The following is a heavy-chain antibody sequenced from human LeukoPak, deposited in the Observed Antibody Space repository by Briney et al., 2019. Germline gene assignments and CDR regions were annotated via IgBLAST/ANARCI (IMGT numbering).Heavy chain of an antibody. CDR3: ARDDIHYGSYYYYYGMDV. J-gene: IGHJ6*04. CDR2: XXXXGSNK. CDR1: GSTFSSYA. Sequence: GGSLRLSCAASGSTFSSYAMHWVRQAPGKGXXXXXXXXXXGSNKYYADSVKGRFTISRDNSKNTLYLQMNSLRAEDTAVYYCARDDIHYGSYYYYYGMDVWGKGTTVTVSS. V-gene: IGHV3-30*01. D-gene: IGHD3-10*01.